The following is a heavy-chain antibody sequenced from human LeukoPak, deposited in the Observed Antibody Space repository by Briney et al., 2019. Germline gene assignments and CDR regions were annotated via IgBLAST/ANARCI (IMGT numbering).Heavy chain of an antibody. CDR1: GFTFSSYA. J-gene: IGHJ4*02. Sequence: GGSLRLSCAASGFTFSSYAMHSVRQAPGKGLEYVSAISSNGGSTYSATSVKGRFTISRDNSKNTLYLQMGSLRAEDTAVYDCARGLQLRYFDYWGQGTLVTVSS. CDR2: ISSNGGST. V-gene: IGHV3-64*01. CDR3: ARGLQLRYFDY. D-gene: IGHD5-18*01.